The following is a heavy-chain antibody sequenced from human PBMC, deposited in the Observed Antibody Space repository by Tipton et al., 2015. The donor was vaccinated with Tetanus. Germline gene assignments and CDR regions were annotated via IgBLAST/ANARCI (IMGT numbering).Heavy chain of an antibody. J-gene: IGHJ5*02. D-gene: IGHD6-6*01. CDR2: VYYSGST. CDR3: ARDQGGGRVVRLNWFGP. V-gene: IGHV4-31*03. Sequence: TLSLTCTVSGDAISSGGFFWNWIRQFPGKGLEWIEYVYYSGSTFYNPSLKSRVTMSVDTSKNQFSLNLSSVTAADTAVYYCARDQGGGRVVRLNWFGPWGHGTLVTVSS. CDR1: GDAISSGGFF.